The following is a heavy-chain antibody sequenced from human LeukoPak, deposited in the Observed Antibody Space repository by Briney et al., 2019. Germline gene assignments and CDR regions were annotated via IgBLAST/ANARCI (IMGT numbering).Heavy chain of an antibody. CDR1: GGTFTSYY. Sequence: ASVKVSCKASGGTFTSYYMHWVRQAPGQGLEWMGIINPSGGSTSYAQKFQGRVTMTRDTSTSTVYMELSSLRSEDTAVYYCARVLMGYDSSGYLTPFDYWGQGTLVTVSS. CDR2: INPSGGST. J-gene: IGHJ4*02. CDR3: ARVLMGYDSSGYLTPFDY. D-gene: IGHD3-22*01. V-gene: IGHV1-46*01.